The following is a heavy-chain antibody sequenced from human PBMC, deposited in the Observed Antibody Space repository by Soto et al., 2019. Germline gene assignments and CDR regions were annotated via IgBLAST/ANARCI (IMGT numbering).Heavy chain of an antibody. J-gene: IGHJ6*03. CDR1: GGSISSYY. D-gene: IGHD2-15*01. V-gene: IGHV4-59*01. CDR3: ARSYRRYCSGGSCYSYYYYYMDV. CDR2: IYYSGNT. Sequence: QVQLQESGPGLVKPSETLSLTCTVSGGSISSYYWSWIRQPPGKGLKWIGYIYYSGNTNYNPSLKSRVTLSVEPSKNQFSLKLSSVTAADTAVYYCARSYRRYCSGGSCYSYYYYYMDVWGKGTTVTVSS.